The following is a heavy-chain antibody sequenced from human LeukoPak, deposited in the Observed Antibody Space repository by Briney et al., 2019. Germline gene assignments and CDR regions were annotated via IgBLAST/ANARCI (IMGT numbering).Heavy chain of an antibody. V-gene: IGHV3-53*01. Sequence: GGSLRLSCAASGFTVSDNYMSWVRQAPGKGLEWVSVMYSGGDTYYANSVKGRFTFSRDISKNTLFLQMNGLTTEDTAMYYCARDAPKVPAAGVLASWGQGTLVTVSS. D-gene: IGHD6-13*01. CDR1: GFTVSDNY. CDR3: ARDAPKVPAAGVLAS. CDR2: MYSGGDT. J-gene: IGHJ5*02.